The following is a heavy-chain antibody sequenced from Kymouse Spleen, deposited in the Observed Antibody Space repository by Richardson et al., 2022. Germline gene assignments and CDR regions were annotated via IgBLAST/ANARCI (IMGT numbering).Heavy chain of an antibody. CDR1: GFTFSSYG. CDR2: IWYDGSNK. J-gene: IGHJ6*02. CDR3: AREYSGSSYYYYYGMDV. V-gene: IGHV3-33*01. Sequence: QVQLVESGGGVVQPGRSLRLSCAASGFTFSSYGMHWVRQAPGKGLEWVAVIWYDGSNKYYADSVKGRFTISRDNSKNTLYLQMNSLRAEDTAVYYCAREYSGSSYYYYYGMDVWGQGTTVTVSS. D-gene: IGHD1-26*01.